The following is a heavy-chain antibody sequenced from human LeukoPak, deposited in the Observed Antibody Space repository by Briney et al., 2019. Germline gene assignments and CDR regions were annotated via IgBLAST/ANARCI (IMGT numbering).Heavy chain of an antibody. J-gene: IGHJ4*03. CDR2: ISSSSSYI. CDR1: GFTLSRDS. Sequence: PGGSHLLSCAASGFTLSRDSMNWVRQAPGKGLEWVSSISSSSSYIYYADSVKGRFTISRDNAKNSLYLQMNSLTAEDTAVYYCSNSEVSTKAFDNWGQGTLVTVSS. D-gene: IGHD5/OR15-5a*01. V-gene: IGHV3-21*01. CDR3: SNSEVSTKAFDN.